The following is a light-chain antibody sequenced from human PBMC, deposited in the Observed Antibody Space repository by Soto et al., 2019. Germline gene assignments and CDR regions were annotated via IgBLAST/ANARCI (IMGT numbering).Light chain of an antibody. CDR3: QQRSRTPIT. J-gene: IGKJ5*01. Sequence: DIQITQSPSSLSASVGDRVTISCRTSQRINSYLNWYQQKPGEAPTLLIYGASSLQRGVPSRFSGSGSGTDFTLAINSLQPEDFATCYCQQRSRTPITCGQGTRLEI. CDR1: QRINSY. CDR2: GAS. V-gene: IGKV1-39*01.